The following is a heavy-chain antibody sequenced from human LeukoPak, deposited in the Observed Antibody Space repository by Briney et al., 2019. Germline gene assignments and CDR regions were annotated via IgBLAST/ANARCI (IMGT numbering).Heavy chain of an antibody. D-gene: IGHD3-22*01. V-gene: IGHV4-39*01. CDR2: IYYSGST. CDR3: ARSYYYDYRQIDY. CDR1: GDSISTSSYY. Sequence: SETLSLTCTVSGDSISTSSYYWGWIRQPPGKGLEWLGSIYYSGSTYYNPSLKSRVTISVDTSKNQFSLNLYSVTAADTAVFYCARSYYYDYRQIDYWGQGTLVTVSS. J-gene: IGHJ4*02.